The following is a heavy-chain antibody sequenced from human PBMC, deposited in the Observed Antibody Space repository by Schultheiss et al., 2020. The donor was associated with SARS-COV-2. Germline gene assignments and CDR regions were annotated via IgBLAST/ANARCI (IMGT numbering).Heavy chain of an antibody. CDR3: ARADGSGSYYGFY. Sequence: GGSLRLSCAASGFTFSSYWMHWVRQAPGKGLEWVSYISSSSSTIYYADSVKGRFTITTDNANNSLYLQMNSLRAEDTAVYYCARADGSGSYYGFYWGQGTLVTVSS. CDR1: GFTFSSYW. J-gene: IGHJ4*02. CDR2: ISSSSSTI. V-gene: IGHV3-48*04. D-gene: IGHD3-10*01.